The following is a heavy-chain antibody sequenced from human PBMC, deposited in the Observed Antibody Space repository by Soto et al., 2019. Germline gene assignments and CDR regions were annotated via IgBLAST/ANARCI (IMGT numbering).Heavy chain of an antibody. J-gene: IGHJ6*02. CDR1: GCTFSSYA. D-gene: IGHD4-17*01. CDR3: ARDPYGDYTAGYYGMDV. CDR2: IIPIFGTA. V-gene: IGHV1-69*13. Sequence: GASVKVSCKASGCTFSSYAISWVRQAPGQGLEWMGGIIPIFGTANYAQKFQGRVTITADESTSTAYMELSSLRSEDTAVYYCARDPYGDYTAGYYGMDVWGQGTTVTVSS.